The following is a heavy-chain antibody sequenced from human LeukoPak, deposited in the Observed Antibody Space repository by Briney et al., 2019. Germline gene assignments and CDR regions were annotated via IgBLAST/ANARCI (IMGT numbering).Heavy chain of an antibody. CDR2: IYYSGST. J-gene: IGHJ4*02. Sequence: SETLSLTCTVSGGSISTYFWSWIRQPPGKGLEWIGYIYYSGSTNYSPSLESRVTISLDTSKTQFSLKLRSVTAADTAVYYCARLSDYWSQGTLVTVSS. CDR1: GGSISTYF. V-gene: IGHV4-59*08. CDR3: ARLSDY.